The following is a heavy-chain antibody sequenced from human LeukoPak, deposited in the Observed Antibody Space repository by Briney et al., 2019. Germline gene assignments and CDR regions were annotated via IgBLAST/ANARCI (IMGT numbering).Heavy chain of an antibody. Sequence: SSETLSLTCTVSGGSISSSSYYWGWIRQPPGKGLEWIGSISYTGSTYYNPSLKSRVTISVDTSKNQFSLKLSSVTAADTAVYYCARPPIAAAEGPFDIWGQGTMVTVSS. J-gene: IGHJ3*02. D-gene: IGHD6-13*01. CDR1: GGSISSSSYY. V-gene: IGHV4-39*01. CDR2: ISYTGST. CDR3: ARPPIAAAEGPFDI.